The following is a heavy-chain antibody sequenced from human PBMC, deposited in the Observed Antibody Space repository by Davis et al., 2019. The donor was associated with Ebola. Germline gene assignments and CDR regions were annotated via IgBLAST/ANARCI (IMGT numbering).Heavy chain of an antibody. Sequence: MPSETLSLTCAVYGGSFSGYYWSWIRQPPGKGLEWIGEINHSGSTDYNPSLKSRVTISVDTSKNQFSLKLSSVTAADTAVYYCARDGTMRGFYYWGQGTLVTVSS. J-gene: IGHJ4*02. CDR1: GGSFSGYY. D-gene: IGHD3-22*01. V-gene: IGHV4-34*01. CDR3: ARDGTMRGFYY. CDR2: INHSGST.